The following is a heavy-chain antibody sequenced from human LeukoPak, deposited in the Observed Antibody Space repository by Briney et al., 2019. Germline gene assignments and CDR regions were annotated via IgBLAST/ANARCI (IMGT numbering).Heavy chain of an antibody. J-gene: IGHJ4*02. CDR2: INAGNGNT. V-gene: IGHV1-3*01. Sequence: ASVKVSCKASGYSFTGYFMHWVRQAPGQRLEWMGWINAGNGNTKYSQKFQGRVTITRDTSASTAYMELSSLRSEDTAVYYCARDRGYSGYDFGYWGQGTLVTVSS. CDR1: GYSFTGYF. D-gene: IGHD5-12*01. CDR3: ARDRGYSGYDFGY.